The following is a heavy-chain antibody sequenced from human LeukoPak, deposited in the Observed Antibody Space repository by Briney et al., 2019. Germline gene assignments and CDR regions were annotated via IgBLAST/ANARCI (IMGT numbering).Heavy chain of an antibody. J-gene: IGHJ1*01. Sequence: SETLSLTCAVYGGSFSGYYWSWIRQPPGKGLEWIGEINHSGSTNYNPSLKGRVTISVDTSKNQFSLKLSSVTAADTAVYYCASFSSGGRRREYFQHWGQGTLVTVSS. CDR1: GGSFSGYY. D-gene: IGHD6-19*01. CDR2: INHSGST. CDR3: ASFSSGGRRREYFQH. V-gene: IGHV4-34*01.